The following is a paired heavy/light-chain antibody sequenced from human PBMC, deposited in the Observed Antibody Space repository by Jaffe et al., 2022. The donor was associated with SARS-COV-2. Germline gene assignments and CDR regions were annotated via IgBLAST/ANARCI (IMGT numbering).Light chain of an antibody. CDR2: DVS. J-gene: IGLJ3*02. CDR3: SSFTSTSSLDV. V-gene: IGLV2-14*01. Sequence: QSALTQPASVSGSPGQSITISCTGTSSDVGGYNYVAWYQQHPGKAPKLIVYDVSTRPSGVSSRFSGSKSGNTASLTISGLQAEDEADYYCSSFTSTSSLDVFGGGTKLTVL. CDR1: SSDVGGYNY.
Heavy chain of an antibody. J-gene: IGHJ4*02. CDR1: GFTFSNYA. D-gene: IGHD1-26*01. CDR3: AKDLWLRRDVGAGPDDC. CDR2: IGSSGGTT. V-gene: IGHV3-23*01. Sequence: EVQLLESGGGLVQPGGSLRLSCAASGFTFSNYAMSWVRQAPGKGLERVSLIGSSGGTTYYADSVKGRFTISRDSSKNTLYLQMNSLRAEDTAVYYCAKDLWLRRDVGAGPDDCWGQGTLVTVSS.